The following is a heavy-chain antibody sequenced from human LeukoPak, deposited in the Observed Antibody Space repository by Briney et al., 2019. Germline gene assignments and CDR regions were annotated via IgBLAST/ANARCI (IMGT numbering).Heavy chain of an antibody. CDR2: MYYSGST. J-gene: IGHJ4*02. V-gene: IGHV4-39*01. Sequence: PSETLSLTCTVSGDSISSTSYYWGWIRRPPGKGLEWIGNMYYSGSTYYNPSLKSRVTISVDTSKNQFSLTLSSVTAADTALYYCARITSGPGQVDYWGQGPLVTVSS. CDR1: GDSISSTSYY. CDR3: ARITSGPGQVDY. D-gene: IGHD1-14*01.